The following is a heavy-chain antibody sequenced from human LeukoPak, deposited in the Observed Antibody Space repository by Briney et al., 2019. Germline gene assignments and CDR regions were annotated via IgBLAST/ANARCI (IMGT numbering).Heavy chain of an antibody. CDR1: GFTFSSYS. CDR3: ARVRSSSLKTSAEYFQH. Sequence: GGSLRLSCAASGFTFSSYSMNWVRQAPGKGLEWVSSISSSSSYIYYADSVKGRFTISRDNAKNSLYLQMNGLRAEDTAVYYCARVRSSSLKTSAEYFQHWGQGTLVTVSS. D-gene: IGHD2-15*01. J-gene: IGHJ1*01. CDR2: ISSSSSYI. V-gene: IGHV3-21*01.